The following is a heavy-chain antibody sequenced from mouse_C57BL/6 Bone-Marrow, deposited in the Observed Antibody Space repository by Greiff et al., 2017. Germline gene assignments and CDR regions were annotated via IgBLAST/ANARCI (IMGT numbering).Heavy chain of an antibody. CDR1: GYTFTEYT. Sequence: VQLKESGAELVKPGASVKLSCKASGYTFTEYTIHWVKQRSGQGLEWIGWFYPGSGSIKYNEKFKDKATLTADKSSSTVYMELSRLTSEDSAVYVCARHEDGLYYDGSSYYFDYWGQGTTLTVSS. CDR3: ARHEDGLYYDGSSYYFDY. D-gene: IGHD1-1*01. CDR2: FYPGSGSI. V-gene: IGHV1-62-2*01. J-gene: IGHJ2*01.